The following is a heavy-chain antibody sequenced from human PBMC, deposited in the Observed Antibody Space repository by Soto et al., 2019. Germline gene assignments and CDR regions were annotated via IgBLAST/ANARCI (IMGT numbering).Heavy chain of an antibody. V-gene: IGHV1-18*01. Sequence: ASLKVSCKASGYTFTIYGISWVRQAPGQGLEWMGWISAYNGNTNYAQKLQGRVTMTTDTSTSTAYMELGSLRSDDTAVYYCARDCKPIIYDIVTERPDAFDIWGQGTMVTVSS. CDR2: ISAYNGNT. CDR3: ARDCKPIIYDIVTERPDAFDI. CDR1: GYTFTIYG. J-gene: IGHJ3*02. D-gene: IGHD3-9*01.